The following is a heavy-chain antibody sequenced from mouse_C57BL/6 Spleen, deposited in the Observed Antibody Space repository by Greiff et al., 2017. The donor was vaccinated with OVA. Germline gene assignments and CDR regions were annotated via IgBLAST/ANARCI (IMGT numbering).Heavy chain of an antibody. D-gene: IGHD1-1*01. J-gene: IGHJ4*01. CDR1: GFSLTSYG. CDR2: IWSGGST. V-gene: IGHV2-2*01. Sequence: QVQLKESGPGLVQPSQSLSITCTVSGFSLTSYGVHWVRQSPGKGLEWLGVIWSGGSTDYNAAFISRLSISKDNSKSQVFFKRNSLQADDTAIYYCARNLRFITTVVGAMDYWGQGTSVTVSS. CDR3: ARNLRFITTVVGAMDY.